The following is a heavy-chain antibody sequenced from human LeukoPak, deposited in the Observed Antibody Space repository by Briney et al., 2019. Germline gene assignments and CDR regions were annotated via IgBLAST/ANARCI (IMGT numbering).Heavy chain of an antibody. J-gene: IGHJ3*02. Sequence: GGSLRLSCAASGFTFSSFAMTWVRQAPGKGLEWVSSITGRGGNTFYADSVKGRFSMSRDNSKNTLYLQLNSLRAEDTAVYYCGRDPNGDYIGAFDMWGHGTMVTVSS. CDR3: GRDPNGDYIGAFDM. CDR2: ITGRGGNT. V-gene: IGHV3-23*01. CDR1: GFTFSSFA. D-gene: IGHD4-17*01.